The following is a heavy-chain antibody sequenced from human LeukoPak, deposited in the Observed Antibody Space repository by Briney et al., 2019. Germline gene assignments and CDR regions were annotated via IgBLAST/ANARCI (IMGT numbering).Heavy chain of an antibody. J-gene: IGHJ6*04. V-gene: IGHV3-11*04. CDR3: AKSTRAVMAMMDV. CDR1: GFTFSDYN. D-gene: IGHD3-16*01. CDR2: ISRSGSTK. Sequence: PGGSLRLSCAASGFTFSDYNMRWIRQAPGKGLECVSSISRSGSTKYYADSVKGRFTISRDNAKNSLFLQMNSLRAEDTAVYFCAKSTRAVMAMMDVWGKGTTVTVSS.